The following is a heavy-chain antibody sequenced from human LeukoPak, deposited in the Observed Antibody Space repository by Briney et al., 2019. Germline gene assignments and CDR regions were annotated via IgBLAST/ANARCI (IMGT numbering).Heavy chain of an antibody. D-gene: IGHD2-2*01. V-gene: IGHV4-59*01. J-gene: IGHJ3*02. CDR3: ATSSTSLGAFDI. Sequence: SETLSLTCTVSGGSISSYNWNWIWQRPPTGLGRIGYIYYSESTNYNPSLKSRVTISVDTSKNQFSLKLSSVTAADTAVYYCATSSTSLGAFDIWGQGTMVTVSS. CDR1: GGSISSYN. CDR2: IYYSEST.